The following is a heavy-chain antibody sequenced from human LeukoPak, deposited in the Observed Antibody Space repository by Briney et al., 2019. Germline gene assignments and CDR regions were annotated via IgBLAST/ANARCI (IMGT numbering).Heavy chain of an antibody. V-gene: IGHV3-11*01. CDR2: IGSSGGIM. D-gene: IGHD2-2*01. CDR1: GFTLSDYY. CDR3: ARVSITSESY. Sequence: GGSLRLSCAASGFTLSDYYMSWIRQAPGKGLELISYIGSSGGIMYYADSMKGRFTISRDNAKNPLYLQMNRLRAEDTAVYYCARVSITSESYWGQGTLVTVSS. J-gene: IGHJ4*02.